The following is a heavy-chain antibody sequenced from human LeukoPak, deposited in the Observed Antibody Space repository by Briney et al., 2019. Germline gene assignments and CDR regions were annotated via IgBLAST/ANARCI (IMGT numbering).Heavy chain of an antibody. Sequence: GGSLRLSCAASGFTFGSYSMNWVRQAPGKGLEWVSYISSSSSTIYYADSVKGRFTISRDNAKNSVYLQMNSLRAEDTAVYYCARVSSGSSSWSGYYYGMDVWGQGTTVTVSS. CDR3: ARVSSGSSSWSGYYYGMDV. CDR2: ISSSSSTI. D-gene: IGHD6-13*01. V-gene: IGHV3-48*01. J-gene: IGHJ6*02. CDR1: GFTFGSYS.